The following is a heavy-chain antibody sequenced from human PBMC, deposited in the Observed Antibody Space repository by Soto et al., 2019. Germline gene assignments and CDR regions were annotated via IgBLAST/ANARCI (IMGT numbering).Heavy chain of an antibody. J-gene: IGHJ6*02. CDR1: GYTFTSYY. Sequence: ASVKVSCKASGYTFTSYYMHWVRQAPGQGLEWMGWINPNSGGTNYAQKFQGWVTMTRDTSISTAYMELSRLRSDDTAVYYCARDLTDYYGSAYSDYYYYRMDVWGQGSTVTVSS. CDR2: INPNSGGT. D-gene: IGHD3-10*01. V-gene: IGHV1-2*04. CDR3: ARDLTDYYGSAYSDYYYYRMDV.